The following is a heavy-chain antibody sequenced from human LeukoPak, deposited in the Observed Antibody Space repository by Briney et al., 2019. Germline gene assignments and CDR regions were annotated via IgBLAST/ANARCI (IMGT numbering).Heavy chain of an antibody. V-gene: IGHV3-30-3*01. J-gene: IGHJ4*02. CDR2: ISDDGSKK. CDR1: GFTFSNYA. D-gene: IGHD1-1*01. Sequence: GGSLRLSCSASGFTFSNYAMNWVRQAPGKGLECVAFISDDGSKKYYADSVKGRFTVSRDNSKSTLFLQMNSLRPEDTAVFYCARAPQRTTGFGGDWGPGTLVTVSS. CDR3: ARAPQRTTGFGGD.